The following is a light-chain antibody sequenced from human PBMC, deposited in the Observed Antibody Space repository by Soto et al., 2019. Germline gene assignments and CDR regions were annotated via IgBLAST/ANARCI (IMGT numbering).Light chain of an antibody. Sequence: IQMTQSPSTLSASVGDRVTITCRTSQSVNIWLAWYQQKPGKAPKLLIYKASSLESGVPSRFSGSGSGTEFTLTISSLQPDDFATYYCQQYNTYSRTFGQGTKLEIK. CDR2: KAS. CDR3: QQYNTYSRT. CDR1: QSVNIW. V-gene: IGKV1-5*03. J-gene: IGKJ1*01.